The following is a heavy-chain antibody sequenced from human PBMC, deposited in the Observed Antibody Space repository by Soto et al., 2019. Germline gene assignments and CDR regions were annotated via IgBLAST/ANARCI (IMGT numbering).Heavy chain of an antibody. V-gene: IGHV1-69*01. CDR1: GGTFSSYA. Sequence: QVQLVQSGAEVKKPGSSVKVSCKASGGTFSSYAISWVRQAPGQGLEWMGGIIPIFGTANYAQKFQGRVTITADESTSTAYMELSSLRSEDTAVYYCARVRGVVTVMRYWYFDLWGRGTLVTVSS. D-gene: IGHD2-21*02. CDR2: IIPIFGTA. CDR3: ARVRGVVTVMRYWYFDL. J-gene: IGHJ2*01.